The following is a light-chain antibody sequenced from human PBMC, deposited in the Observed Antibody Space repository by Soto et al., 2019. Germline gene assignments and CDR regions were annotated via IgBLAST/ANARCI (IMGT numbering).Light chain of an antibody. J-gene: IGKJ1*01. CDR2: SAS. V-gene: IGKV1-5*03. CDR3: QQYNSYSTFGPAT. CDR1: RSISDW. Sequence: DIQMTQSPSSLSPSVGDRVTITCRASRSISDWLAWYQQKPGKAPKLLIYSASDLESGVPSRFSGSGFGTEFTLTITSLQPDDFATYYCQQYNSYSTFGPATFGQGTKVDIK.